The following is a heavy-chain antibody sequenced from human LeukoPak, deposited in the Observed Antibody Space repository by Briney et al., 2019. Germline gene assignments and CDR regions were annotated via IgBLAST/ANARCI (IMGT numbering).Heavy chain of an antibody. CDR3: ARSSVDFWSGYSAYYFDY. V-gene: IGHV4-59*01. J-gene: IGHJ4*02. D-gene: IGHD3-3*01. Sequence: PSETLSLTCTVSGGSISSYYWSWIRQPPGKGLEWIGYIYYSGSTNYNPSLKSRVTISVDTSKNQFSLKLSSVTAADTAVYYCARSSVDFWSGYSAYYFDYWGQGTLVTVSS. CDR2: IYYSGST. CDR1: GGSISSYY.